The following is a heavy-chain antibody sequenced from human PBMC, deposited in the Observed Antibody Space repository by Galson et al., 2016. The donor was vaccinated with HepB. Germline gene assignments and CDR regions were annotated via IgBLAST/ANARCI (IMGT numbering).Heavy chain of an antibody. CDR3: ARGPSSAHYYFDY. Sequence: SLRLSCAASGFTFVNYWMHWVRQAPGKGLVWVSRTDFDGSNTAYVDSVEGRFTISRDNAKNILYLQMNSLRTDDTAVYYCARGPSSAHYYFDYWGQGALVSVSS. CDR1: GFTFVNYW. CDR2: TDFDGSNT. D-gene: IGHD2-15*01. J-gene: IGHJ4*02. V-gene: IGHV3-74*03.